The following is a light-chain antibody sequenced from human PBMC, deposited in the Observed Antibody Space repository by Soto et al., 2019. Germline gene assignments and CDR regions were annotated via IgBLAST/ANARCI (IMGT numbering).Light chain of an antibody. V-gene: IGLV3-21*02. J-gene: IGLJ3*02. CDR2: DNS. CDR3: QVWDSSSNHRV. CDR1: NIGSKR. Sequence: SYVMTQPPSVSVAPGQTARITCGGNNIGSKRVHWHQQKPGQAPVLVVHDNSDRPSGIPERFSGSNSGYTATLTISRVEAGDEADYYCQVWDSSSNHRVFGGGTKLTVL.